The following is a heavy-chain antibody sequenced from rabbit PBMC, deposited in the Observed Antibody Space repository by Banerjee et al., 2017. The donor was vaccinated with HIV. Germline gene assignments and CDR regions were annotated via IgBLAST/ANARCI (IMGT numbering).Heavy chain of an antibody. V-gene: IGHV1S43*01. CDR1: GFSFSTTYY. D-gene: IGHD6-1*01. CDR2: IYTDSDGT. CDR3: GRDRDGDAGYGSLAL. J-gene: IGHJ6*01. Sequence: QEQLVESGGGLVQPEGSLTLTCTASGFSFSTTYYMCWVRQAPGKGLELIACIYTDSDGTWYASWVNGRFTISRSTSLNTVDLKMTSLTVADTATYFCGRDRDGDAGYGSLALWGPGTLVTVS.